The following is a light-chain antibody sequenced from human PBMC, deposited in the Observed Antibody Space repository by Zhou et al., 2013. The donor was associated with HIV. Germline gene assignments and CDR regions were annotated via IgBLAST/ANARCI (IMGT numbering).Light chain of an antibody. V-gene: IGKV1-27*01. CDR2: GAN. CDR1: EDINNY. J-gene: IGKJ1*01. CDR3: QKYGSAPRT. Sequence: DIQMTQSPSSLSASVGDRVTITCRATEDINNYVAWYQQRPGTVPRLLIYGANTLQSGVPSRFRGSGSGTHFTLTISSLQPDDVATYYCQKYGSAPRTFGQGTRVDFK.